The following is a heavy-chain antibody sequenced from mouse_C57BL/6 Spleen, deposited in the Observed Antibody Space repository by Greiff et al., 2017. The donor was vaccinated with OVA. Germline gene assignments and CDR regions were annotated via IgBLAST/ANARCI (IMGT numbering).Heavy chain of an antibody. CDR2: INPYNGGT. J-gene: IGHJ2*01. CDR3: ASGDYLYY. Sequence: VHVKQSGPVLVKPGASVKMSCKASGYTFTDYYMNWVKQSHGKSLEWIGVINPYNGGTSYNQKFKGKATLTVDKSSSTAYMELNSLTSEDSAVYYCASGDYLYYWGQGTTLTVSS. CDR1: GYTFTDYY. V-gene: IGHV1-19*01.